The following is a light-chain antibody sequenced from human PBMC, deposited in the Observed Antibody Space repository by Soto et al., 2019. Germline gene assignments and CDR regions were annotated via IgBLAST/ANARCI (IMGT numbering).Light chain of an antibody. CDR1: SNDIGAYNY. Sequence: QSVLTQPPSASGSPGQSVTISCTGTSNDIGAYNYVSWYQHHPGKVPKLSIYEVFRRPSGVPDRFSASKSGNTASLTVSGLQPEDEADYYCLSYVGRETGVFGSGNKVTVL. CDR2: EVF. CDR3: LSYVGRETGV. J-gene: IGLJ1*01. V-gene: IGLV2-8*01.